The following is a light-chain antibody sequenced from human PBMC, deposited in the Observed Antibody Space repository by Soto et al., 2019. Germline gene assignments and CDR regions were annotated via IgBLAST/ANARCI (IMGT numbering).Light chain of an antibody. CDR2: GAS. V-gene: IGKV3-20*01. CDR3: QQYGSSLLT. Sequence: EVVLTQSPDTLSLSPGERATLSCRASQNFGSEKLAWYQQKPGQAPRLLIFGASGRATGIPERFSGSGSGTDFSLTISRLEPEDSAVYYCQQYGSSLLTFGGGTKVDIK. J-gene: IGKJ4*01. CDR1: QNFGSEK.